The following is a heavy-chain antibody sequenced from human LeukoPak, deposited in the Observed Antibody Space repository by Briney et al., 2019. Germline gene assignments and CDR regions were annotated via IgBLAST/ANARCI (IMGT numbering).Heavy chain of an antibody. CDR2: ISDDGSNK. Sequence: GRSLRLSCAASGFTFSSYGMHWVRQAPGKGLEWVAVISDDGSNKYYADSVKGRFTISRDNARNSLFLQMNSLRAEDTAVYYCARDRSYFGSGSYYFELAYFDYWGQGTLVTVSS. D-gene: IGHD3-10*01. CDR1: GFTFSSYG. V-gene: IGHV3-30*03. CDR3: ARDRSYFGSGSYYFELAYFDY. J-gene: IGHJ4*02.